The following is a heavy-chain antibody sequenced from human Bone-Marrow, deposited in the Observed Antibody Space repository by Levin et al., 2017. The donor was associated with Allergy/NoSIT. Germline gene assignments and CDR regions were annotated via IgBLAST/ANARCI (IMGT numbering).Heavy chain of an antibody. CDR1: GFTFSTSA. Sequence: AASVKVSCKASGFTFSTSAVQWVRQARGQRLAWIGWIVVGSGNTKYSQNFHERVTITRDMSTSTAYMELTTPRSDDTAVYYCAEEVRVSYSFRNYGMDVWGQGTTVTVSS. V-gene: IGHV1-58*01. CDR3: AEEVRVSYSFRNYGMDV. CDR2: IVVGSGNT. J-gene: IGHJ6*02. D-gene: IGHD2-21*01.